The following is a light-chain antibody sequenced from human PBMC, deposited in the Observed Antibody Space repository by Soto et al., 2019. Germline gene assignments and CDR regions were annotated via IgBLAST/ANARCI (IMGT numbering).Light chain of an antibody. CDR1: RSVSSY. V-gene: IGKV3-11*01. CDR3: QHRGNWPLT. J-gene: IGKJ4*01. Sequence: EIVLTQSPATLSLSPGERATLSCRASRSVSSYLAWYQQKPGQAPRLLIYDASARATGIPARFSVTGSGTDFTLTISSLEPEDFAVYYCQHRGNWPLTFGGGTKVEIK. CDR2: DAS.